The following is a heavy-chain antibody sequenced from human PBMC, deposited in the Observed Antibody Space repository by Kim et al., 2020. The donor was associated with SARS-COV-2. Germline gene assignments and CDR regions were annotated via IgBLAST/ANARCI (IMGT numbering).Heavy chain of an antibody. J-gene: IGHJ4*02. D-gene: IGHD3-10*01. CDR3: ARHLSGSGAFYNVGY. V-gene: IGHV4-59*08. Sequence: SETLSLTCNVSGVSISGDYWIWIRQTPEKGLQWIASISYAGTMSYNPSIKSRVTISVDTSKNQVSLKLSSVTAADTAMYYCARHLSGSGAFYNVGYWGQGSLVTVSS. CDR1: GVSISGDY. CDR2: ISYAGTM.